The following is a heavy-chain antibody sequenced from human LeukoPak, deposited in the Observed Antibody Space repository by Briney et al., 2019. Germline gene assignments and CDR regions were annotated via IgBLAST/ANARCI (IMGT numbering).Heavy chain of an antibody. J-gene: IGHJ5*02. CDR2: ISENGRTT. CDR3: ARDRGPGYSSSWYWFDP. V-gene: IGHV3-74*01. D-gene: IGHD6-13*01. Sequence: PGGSLRLSCAASGFTFSNYWIHWVRQAPGKGLVWVSRISENGRTTTYADSVKGRFTISRDNAKNSVYLQMNSLRAEDTAVYYCARDRGPGYSSSWYWFDPWGQGTLVTVSS. CDR1: GFTFSNYW.